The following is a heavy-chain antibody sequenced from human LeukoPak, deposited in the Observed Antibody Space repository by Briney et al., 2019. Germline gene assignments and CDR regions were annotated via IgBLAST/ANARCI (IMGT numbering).Heavy chain of an antibody. CDR2: ITGSGGST. D-gene: IGHD5-12*01. J-gene: IGHJ3*02. CDR3: AKDEGLGWINAFDI. Sequence: GGSLRLSCAVSGVTFSSYAMSWVRQAPGKGLEWVSGITGSGGSTYYADSVRGRFSISRDNSKNTLYLQMNSLGAEDTAAYYCAKDEGLGWINAFDIWGQGTMVPVPS. CDR1: GVTFSSYA. V-gene: IGHV3-23*01.